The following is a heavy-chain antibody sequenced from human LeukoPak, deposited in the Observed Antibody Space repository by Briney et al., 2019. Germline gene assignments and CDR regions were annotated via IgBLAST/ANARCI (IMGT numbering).Heavy chain of an antibody. CDR1: GFTFSSYA. D-gene: IGHD6-19*01. J-gene: IGHJ6*02. V-gene: IGHV3-23*01. Sequence: GESLRLSCAASGFTFSSYAMSWVRQAPGKGLEWVSAISGSGGSTYYADSVKGRFTISRDNSKNTLYLQMNSLRAEDTVVYYCAKDSSSGWFNYYYGMDVWGQGTTVTVSS. CDR3: AKDSSSGWFNYYYGMDV. CDR2: ISGSGGST.